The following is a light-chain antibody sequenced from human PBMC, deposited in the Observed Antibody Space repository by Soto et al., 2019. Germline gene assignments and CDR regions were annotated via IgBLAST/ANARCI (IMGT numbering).Light chain of an antibody. CDR1: QSISSW. J-gene: IGKJ2*01. V-gene: IGKV1-5*03. Sequence: DIQMTQSPSTLSASVGDRVTITCRASQSISSWLAWYQQKPGKAPKLLIYKASSLESGVPSRFSGSGSGTEVTVTVSSLQPDDFGTYYCQQYNSYPYTFGQGTKLEIK. CDR2: KAS. CDR3: QQYNSYPYT.